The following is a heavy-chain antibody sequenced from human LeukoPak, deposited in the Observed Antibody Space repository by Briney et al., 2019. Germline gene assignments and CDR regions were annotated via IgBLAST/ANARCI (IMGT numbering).Heavy chain of an antibody. Sequence: GGSLRLSCGASGFTFSSYGVHWVRQAPGKGLEWVAVISYDGSNKYYADSVRGRFTISRDNAKNSLYLQMNSLRAEDTAVYYCAREEGEGFDYWGQGTLVTVPS. J-gene: IGHJ4*02. CDR3: AREEGEGFDY. V-gene: IGHV3-30*03. CDR2: ISYDGSNK. D-gene: IGHD3-16*01. CDR1: GFTFSSYG.